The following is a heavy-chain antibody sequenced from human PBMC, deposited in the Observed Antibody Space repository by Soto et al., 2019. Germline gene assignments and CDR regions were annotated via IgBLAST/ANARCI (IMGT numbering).Heavy chain of an antibody. CDR2: IGPSGGST. CDR3: GRDQSGTGYYVDWFDP. V-gene: IGHV1-46*01. CDR1: RYGFTTYY. J-gene: IGHJ5*02. Sequence: SAKVSCEACRYGFTTYYMQWARQAHGQGLEWMGMIGPSGGSTTYAQKFEGRVTFTRDTVATTVNMELTSLTSEDTAVYYCGRDQSGTGYYVDWFDPWGQGTLVTVSS. D-gene: IGHD3-10*02.